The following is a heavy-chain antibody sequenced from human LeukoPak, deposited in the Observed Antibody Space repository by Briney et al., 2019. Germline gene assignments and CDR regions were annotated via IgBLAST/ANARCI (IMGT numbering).Heavy chain of an antibody. Sequence: SQTLSLTCTVPGGSIRSGSYYWSWIRQPAGKGLEWIGRSHTSGSTNYNPSLKIRVTISVNTSKNQFSLKLSSVTAADTAVYYCAREGHSLLAALPGFDIWGQGTMVTVSS. CDR2: SHTSGST. V-gene: IGHV4-61*02. CDR3: AREGHSLLAALPGFDI. D-gene: IGHD6-6*01. J-gene: IGHJ3*02. CDR1: GGSIRSGSYY.